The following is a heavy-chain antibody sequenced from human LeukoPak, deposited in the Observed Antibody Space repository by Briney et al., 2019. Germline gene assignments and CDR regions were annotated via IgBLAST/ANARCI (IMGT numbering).Heavy chain of an antibody. D-gene: IGHD6-13*01. CDR2: IYYSGST. Sequence: SETLSLTCTVSGGSISSSSYYWGWIRQPPGKGLEWIGSIYYSGSTYYNPSLKSRVTISVDTSKNQFSLKLSSVTAADTAVYYCASVHFIAAAGIVWGQGTLVTVSS. CDR1: GGSISSSSYY. J-gene: IGHJ4*02. V-gene: IGHV4-39*07. CDR3: ASVHFIAAAGIV.